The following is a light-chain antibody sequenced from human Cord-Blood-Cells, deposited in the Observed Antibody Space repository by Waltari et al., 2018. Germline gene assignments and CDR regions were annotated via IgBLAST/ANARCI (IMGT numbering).Light chain of an antibody. CDR1: SSDVWSYNL. J-gene: IGLJ2*01. V-gene: IGLV2-23*01. CDR2: EGS. CDR3: CSYAGSTV. Sequence: QCALTQPASVSGSPGQSCTICCSGNSSDVWSYNLVSWYQQHPGKAPKLMIYEGSKRPSGVSNRFSGSKSGNTASLTISGLQAEDEADYYCCSYAGSTVFGGGTKLTVL.